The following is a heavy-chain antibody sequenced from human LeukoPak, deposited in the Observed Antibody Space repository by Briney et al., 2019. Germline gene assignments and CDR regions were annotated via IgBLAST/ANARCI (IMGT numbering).Heavy chain of an antibody. CDR3: AREKVTGTNPLFTRPNYYMDV. Sequence: PGRSLRLSCAASGITFSSYAMHWVRQAPGKGLEWVAVISYDGSNKYYADSVKGRFTISRDNSKNTLYLQMNSLRAEDTAVYYCAREKVTGTNPLFTRPNYYMDVWGKGTTVTVSS. CDR1: GITFSSYA. V-gene: IGHV3-30*04. J-gene: IGHJ6*03. CDR2: ISYDGSNK. D-gene: IGHD6-19*01.